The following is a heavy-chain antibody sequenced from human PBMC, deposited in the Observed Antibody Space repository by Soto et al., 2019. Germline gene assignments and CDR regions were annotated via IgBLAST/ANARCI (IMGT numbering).Heavy chain of an antibody. CDR2: IYYSGST. V-gene: IGHV4-31*03. J-gene: IGHJ4*02. Sequence: PSETLSLTCTVSGGSISSGGYYWSWIRRHPGKCLGWIGYIYYSGSTYYNPSLKSRVTISVDTSKDQFSLKLSSVTAADTAVYYCASNYGQYYCDYWGQGPLVTVSS. CDR1: GGSISSGGYY. D-gene: IGHD3-10*01. CDR3: ASNYGQYYCDY.